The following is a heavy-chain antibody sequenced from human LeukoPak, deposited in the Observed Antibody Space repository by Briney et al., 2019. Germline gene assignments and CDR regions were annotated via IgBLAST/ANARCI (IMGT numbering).Heavy chain of an antibody. CDR2: INPSGGST. V-gene: IGHV1-46*03. J-gene: IGHJ4*02. CDR3: ARASLNTGGYFDY. Sequence: ASVKVSCKASGFTFTSYYMYWVRQAPGQGLEWIGIINPSGGSTSYAQKFQGRVTMTRDTSTSTVYMELSSLRSEDTAVYYCARASLNTGGYFDYWGQGTLVTVSS. CDR1: GFTFTSYY. D-gene: IGHD7-27*01.